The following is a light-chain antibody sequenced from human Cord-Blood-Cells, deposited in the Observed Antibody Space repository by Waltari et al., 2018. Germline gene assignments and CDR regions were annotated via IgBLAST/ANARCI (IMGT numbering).Light chain of an antibody. CDR2: AAS. V-gene: IGKV1-39*01. Sequence: VTITCRASQSISSYLNWYQQKPGKAPKLLIYAASSLQSGVPSRFSGSGSGTDFTLTISSLQPEDFATYYCQQSYSTLYTFGQGTKLEIK. J-gene: IGKJ2*01. CDR1: QSISSY. CDR3: QQSYSTLYT.